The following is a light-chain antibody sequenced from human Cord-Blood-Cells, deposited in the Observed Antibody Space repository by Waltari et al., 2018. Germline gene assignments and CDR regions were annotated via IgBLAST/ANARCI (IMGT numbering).Light chain of an antibody. CDR2: AAS. V-gene: IGKV1-39*01. Sequence: VTITCRASQSISSYLNWYQQKPGKAPKLLIYAASSLQSGVPSRFSGSGSGTDFTLTISSLQPEDFATYYCQQSYSTLYTFGQGTKLEIK. J-gene: IGKJ2*01. CDR1: QSISSY. CDR3: QQSYSTLYT.